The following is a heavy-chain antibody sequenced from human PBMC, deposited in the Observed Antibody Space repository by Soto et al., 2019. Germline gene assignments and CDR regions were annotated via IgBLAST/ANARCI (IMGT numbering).Heavy chain of an antibody. D-gene: IGHD6-6*01. J-gene: IGHJ4*02. CDR3: ARLASSSEYPATDDY. V-gene: IGHV4-34*01. Sequence: SETLSLTCAVYGGSFSGYYWSWIRQPPGKGLEWIGEINHSGSTNYNPSLKSRVTISVDTSKNQFSLKLSSVTAADTAVYYCARLASSSEYPATDDYWGQGTLVTVSS. CDR1: GGSFSGYY. CDR2: INHSGST.